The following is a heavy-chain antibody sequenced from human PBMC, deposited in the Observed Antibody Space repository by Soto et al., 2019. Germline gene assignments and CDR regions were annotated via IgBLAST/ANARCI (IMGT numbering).Heavy chain of an antibody. CDR1: GFTFSSYA. CDR2: ISGSGGST. J-gene: IGHJ4*02. Sequence: VGSLRLSCAASGFTFSSYAMSWVRQAPGKGLEWVSAISGSGGSTYYADSVKGRFTISRDNSKNTLYLQMNSLRAEDTAVYYCANQLPYYYDSSGSDYWGQGTLVTVSS. CDR3: ANQLPYYYDSSGSDY. D-gene: IGHD3-22*01. V-gene: IGHV3-23*01.